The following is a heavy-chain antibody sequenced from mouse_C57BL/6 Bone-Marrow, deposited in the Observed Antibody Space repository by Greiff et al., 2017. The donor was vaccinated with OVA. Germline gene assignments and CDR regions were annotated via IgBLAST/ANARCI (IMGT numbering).Heavy chain of an antibody. J-gene: IGHJ3*01. CDR1: GYTFTEYT. D-gene: IGHD2-3*01. CDR3: ARHGDGYPWFAY. Sequence: VNVVESGAELVKPGASVKLSCKASGYTFTEYTIHWVKQRSGQGLEWIGWFYPGSGSIKYNEKFKDKATLTADKSSSTVYMELSRLTSEDSAVYFCARHGDGYPWFAYWGQGTLVTVSA. CDR2: FYPGSGSI. V-gene: IGHV1-62-2*01.